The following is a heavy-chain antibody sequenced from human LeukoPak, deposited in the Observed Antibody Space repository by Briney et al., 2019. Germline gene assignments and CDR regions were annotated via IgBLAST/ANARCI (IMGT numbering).Heavy chain of an antibody. Sequence: PGGSLRLSCAASGFTFSSYAMSWVHQAPGKGLEWVSGISPSGGDSYYAESVKGRFTISRGNSKNTLYLQMNSLRAEDTAVYYCAKVTSVGFYYDNSGYFDVWGQGTVVTVSS. D-gene: IGHD3-22*01. CDR1: GFTFSSYA. J-gene: IGHJ3*01. CDR3: AKVTSVGFYYDNSGYFDV. CDR2: ISPSGGDS. V-gene: IGHV3-23*01.